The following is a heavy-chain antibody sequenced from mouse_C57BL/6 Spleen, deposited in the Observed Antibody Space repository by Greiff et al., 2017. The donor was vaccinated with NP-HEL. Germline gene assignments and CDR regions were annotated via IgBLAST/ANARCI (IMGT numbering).Heavy chain of an antibody. V-gene: IGHV14-4*01. CDR3: TTWYYGSSSAWFAY. D-gene: IGHD1-1*01. CDR2: IDPENGDT. J-gene: IGHJ3*01. Sequence: EVQLQQSGAELVRPGASVKLSCTASGFNIKDDYMHWVKQRPEQGLEWIGWIDPENGDTEYASKFQGKATITADTSSNTAYLQLSSLTSEDTAVYYCTTWYYGSSSAWFAYWGQGTLVTVSA. CDR1: GFNIKDDY.